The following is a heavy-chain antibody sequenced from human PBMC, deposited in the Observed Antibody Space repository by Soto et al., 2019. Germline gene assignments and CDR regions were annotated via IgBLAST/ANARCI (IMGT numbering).Heavy chain of an antibody. CDR3: ASTIFEGDNWFDP. V-gene: IGHV4-39*01. CDR2: IYYSGST. D-gene: IGHD3-3*01. J-gene: IGHJ5*02. CDR1: GGSISSSSYY. Sequence: ETLSLTCTVSGGSISSSSYYWGWIRQPPGKGLEWIGSIYYSGSTYYNPSLKSRVTISVDTSKNQFSLKLSSVTAADTAVYYCASTIFEGDNWFDPWGQGTLVTVSS.